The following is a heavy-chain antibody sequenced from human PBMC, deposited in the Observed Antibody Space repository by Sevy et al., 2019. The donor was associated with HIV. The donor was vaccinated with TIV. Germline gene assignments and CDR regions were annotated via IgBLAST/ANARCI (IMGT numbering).Heavy chain of an antibody. Sequence: SETLSLTCTVSGASMSSGGYLWTWTRQCPGKGLEWVGYIYYGGTTYYNPSLQSRVTISLDTSNNQFSLRLRSVTAADTAVYYCARDRSGYGNFDYWGQGTLVTVSS. D-gene: IGHD3-22*01. CDR3: ARDRSGYGNFDY. CDR2: IYYGGTT. V-gene: IGHV4-31*03. CDR1: GASMSSGGYL. J-gene: IGHJ4*02.